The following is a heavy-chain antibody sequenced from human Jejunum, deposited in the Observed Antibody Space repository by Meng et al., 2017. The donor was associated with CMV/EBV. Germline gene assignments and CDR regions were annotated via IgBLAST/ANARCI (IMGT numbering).Heavy chain of an antibody. CDR1: GFTFDDYA. J-gene: IGHJ6*02. V-gene: IGHV3-9*01. CDR3: AKDKGRNYYYGMDV. Sequence: SGFTFDDYAMHWVRQAPGKGLEWVSGISWNSGRIGYADSVKGRFTISRDNAKNSLYLQMNSLRAEDTAFYYCAKDKGRNYYYGMDVWGQGTTVTVSS. CDR2: ISWNSGRI.